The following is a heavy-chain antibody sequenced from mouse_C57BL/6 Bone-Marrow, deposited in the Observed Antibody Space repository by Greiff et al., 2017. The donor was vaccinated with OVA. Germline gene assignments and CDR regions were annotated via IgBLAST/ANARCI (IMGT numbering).Heavy chain of an antibody. D-gene: IGHD2-5*01. Sequence: QVQLQQPGAELVRPGSSVKLSCKASGYTFTSYWMDWVKQRPGQGLEWIGNIYPSDSETHYNQKFKDKATLTVDNSSSTAYMQLSSLTSEYSAVYYCARHYSNDYWGQGTTLTVSS. V-gene: IGHV1-61*01. J-gene: IGHJ2*01. CDR2: IYPSDSET. CDR1: GYTFTSYW. CDR3: ARHYSNDY.